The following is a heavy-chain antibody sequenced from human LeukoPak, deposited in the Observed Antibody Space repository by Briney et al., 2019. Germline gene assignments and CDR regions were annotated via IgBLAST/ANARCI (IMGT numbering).Heavy chain of an antibody. CDR1: GFTFSNYG. CDR3: AKGSNFYASGSHFDV. V-gene: IGHV3-23*01. Sequence: GGSLRLSCAASGFTFSNYGVNWVRQAPGKGLEGVLGIIGTSSYTYSADFVKGRFTISRDNSMNTLWLQMNSLRVEDTAVYYCAKGSNFYASGSHFDVWGQGTLVTVSS. J-gene: IGHJ4*02. D-gene: IGHD3-10*01. CDR2: IIGTSSYT.